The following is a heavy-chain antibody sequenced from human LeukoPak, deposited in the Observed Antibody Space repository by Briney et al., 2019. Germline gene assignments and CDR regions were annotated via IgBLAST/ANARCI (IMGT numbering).Heavy chain of an antibody. CDR1: GYNFNSQW. D-gene: IGHD2-15*01. V-gene: IGHV5-51*01. CDR3: ARQLGERRGISFDY. J-gene: IGHJ4*02. CDR2: IYPGDSDT. Sequence: GESLKISCKASGYNFNSQWIGWVRQMPGKGLEWMGIIYPGDSDTRYSPSFQGQVTISADKSISTAYLQWSSLKASDTAMYYCARQLGERRGISFDYWGQGTLVTVSS.